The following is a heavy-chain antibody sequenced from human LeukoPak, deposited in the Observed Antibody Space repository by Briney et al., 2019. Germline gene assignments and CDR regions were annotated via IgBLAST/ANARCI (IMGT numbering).Heavy chain of an antibody. CDR3: ARLYSGYDIDY. J-gene: IGHJ4*02. CDR1: GFSLSTSGMR. CDR2: IDWDDDE. D-gene: IGHD5-12*01. V-gene: IGHV2-70*04. Sequence: SGPALVKPTQTLTLTRTFSGFSLSTSGMRVSWIRQPPGKALEWLARIDWDDDEFYSTSLKTRLTISKDTSKNQVVLTMTNMDPVDTATYYCARLYSGYDIDYWGQGTLVTVSS.